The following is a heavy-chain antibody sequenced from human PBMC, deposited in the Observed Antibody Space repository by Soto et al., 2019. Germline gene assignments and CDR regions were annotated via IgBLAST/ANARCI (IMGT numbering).Heavy chain of an antibody. J-gene: IGHJ4*02. CDR1: GFTFGDYA. V-gene: IGHV3-49*04. CDR2: IRSKAYGGTT. Sequence: TGGSLRLSCTASGFTFGDYAMSWVRQAPGKGLEWVGFIRSKAYGGTTEYAASVKGRFTISRDDSKSIAYLQMNSLKTEDTAVYYCTSGVDEGVVIPLRHKDYWGQGTLVTVSS. CDR3: TSGVDEGVVIPLRHKDY. D-gene: IGHD3-3*01.